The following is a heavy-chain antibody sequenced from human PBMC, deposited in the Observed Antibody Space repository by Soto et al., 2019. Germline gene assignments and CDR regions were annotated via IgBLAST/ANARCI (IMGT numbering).Heavy chain of an antibody. Sequence: ASETLSLTCTVSGGSISSYYWSWIRQPAGKGLEWIGRIYTSGSTNYNPSLKSRVTMSVDTSKNQFSLKLSSVTAADTAAYYCARGEYCSSTSCLNGYYYYYYGMDVWGQGTKVTVSS. CDR3: ARGEYCSSTSCLNGYYYYYYGMDV. V-gene: IGHV4-4*07. CDR1: GGSISSYY. CDR2: IYTSGST. J-gene: IGHJ6*02. D-gene: IGHD2-2*01.